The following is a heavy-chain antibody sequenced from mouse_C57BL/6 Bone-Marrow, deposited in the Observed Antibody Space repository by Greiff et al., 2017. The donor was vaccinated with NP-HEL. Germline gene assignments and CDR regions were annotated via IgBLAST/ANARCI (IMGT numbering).Heavy chain of an antibody. D-gene: IGHD2-3*01. V-gene: IGHV1-81*01. CDR3: ARPGYSSSFAY. J-gene: IGHJ3*01. CDR2: IYPRSGTT. Sequence: VQLQQSGAELARPGASVKLSCKASGYTFTSYGISWVKQRTGQGLEWIGEIYPRSGTTYYNEKFKGKATLTADKSSSTAYMELRSLTSEDSAVYFCARPGYSSSFAYWGQGTLVTVSA. CDR1: GYTFTSYG.